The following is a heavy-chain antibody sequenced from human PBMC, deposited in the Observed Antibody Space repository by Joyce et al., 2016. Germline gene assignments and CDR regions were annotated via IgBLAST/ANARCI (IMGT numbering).Heavy chain of an antibody. V-gene: IGHV4-39*01. J-gene: IGHJ5*02. Sequence: QLQLQESGPGLVKPSETLSLTCTVSGGSINRNSYYWGWIRQPPGRGLEWIGSIYYGENDHYNPSLKSRFTISVDTSQDQFTLKLSSVTAADTAVDYCGIGWYGWFNPWGQGILVTVSS. CDR3: GIGWYGWFNP. CDR1: GGSINRNSYY. CDR2: IYYGEND. D-gene: IGHD6-19*01.